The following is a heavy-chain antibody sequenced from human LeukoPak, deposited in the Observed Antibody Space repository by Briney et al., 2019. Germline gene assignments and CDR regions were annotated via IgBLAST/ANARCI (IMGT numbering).Heavy chain of an antibody. D-gene: IGHD5-18*01. CDR3: AKDTSGYSLEYFDY. V-gene: IGHV3-30*02. CDR1: GFTFSSYG. J-gene: IGHJ4*02. Sequence: GGSLRLSCAASGFTFSSYGMHWVRQAPGKGLEWVAFIRYDGSNKYYADSVKGRFTISRDNSKNTLYLQMNSLRAEDTAVYYCAKDTSGYSLEYFDYWGQGTLVTVSS. CDR2: IRYDGSNK.